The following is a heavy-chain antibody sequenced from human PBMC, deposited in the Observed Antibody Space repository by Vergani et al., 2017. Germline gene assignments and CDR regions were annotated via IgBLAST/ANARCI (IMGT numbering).Heavy chain of an antibody. V-gene: IGHV3-9*01. CDR2: ISWNSGSI. CDR1: GFTFDDYA. J-gene: IGHJ4*02. D-gene: IGHD5-18*01. CDR3: AKEHTAMDFDY. Sequence: VQLVESGGGLVKPGGSLRLSCAASGFTFDDYAMHWVRQAPGKGLEWVSGISWNSGSIGYADSVKGRFTISRDNAKNSLYLQMNSLRAEDTALYYCAKEHTAMDFDYWGQGTLVTVSS.